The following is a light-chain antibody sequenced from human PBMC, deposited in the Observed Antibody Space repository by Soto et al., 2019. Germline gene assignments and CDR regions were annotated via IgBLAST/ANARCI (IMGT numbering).Light chain of an antibody. V-gene: IGLV1-44*01. CDR3: ATWDDSLNAWV. CDR2: GDH. Sequence: QSVLTQPPSASGTPGQRVTISCSGSSSNIGSNTVNWYQQLPGTAPKLLIYGDHQRPSGVPDRFAGSKSGTSASLAISGLQSEDEADYYCATWDDSLNAWVFGGGTKVTVL. CDR1: SSNIGSNT. J-gene: IGLJ3*02.